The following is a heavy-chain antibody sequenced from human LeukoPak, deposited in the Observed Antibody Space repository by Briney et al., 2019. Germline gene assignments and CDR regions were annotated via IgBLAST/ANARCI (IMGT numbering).Heavy chain of an antibody. Sequence: GGSLRLSCAASGFSFGTYEMNWVRQAPGKGLEWVSDTTISGNTRNYADSVKGRFTISRDNARNSLYLQMNSLRVEDTAVYYCARGDPYADLWGQGTLVTVAS. CDR3: ARGDPYADL. CDR1: GFSFGTYE. J-gene: IGHJ5*02. CDR2: TTISGNTR. V-gene: IGHV3-48*03. D-gene: IGHD2-2*01.